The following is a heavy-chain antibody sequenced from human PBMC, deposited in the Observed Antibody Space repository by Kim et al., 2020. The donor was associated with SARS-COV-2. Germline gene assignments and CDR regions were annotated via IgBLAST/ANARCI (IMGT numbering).Heavy chain of an antibody. V-gene: IGHV3-23*01. CDR2: ISGSGGST. D-gene: IGHD6-19*01. Sequence: GGSLRLSCAASGFTFSSYAMSWVRQAPGKGLEWVSAISGSGGSTYYADSVKGRFTISRDNSKNTLYLQMNSLRAEDTAVYYCAKSSGWSVDYYYGMDVWGQGTTVTVSS. CDR3: AKSSGWSVDYYYGMDV. CDR1: GFTFSSYA. J-gene: IGHJ6*02.